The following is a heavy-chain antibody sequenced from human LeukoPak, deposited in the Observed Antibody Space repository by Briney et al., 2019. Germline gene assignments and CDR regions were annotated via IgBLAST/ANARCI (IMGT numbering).Heavy chain of an antibody. V-gene: IGHV1-8*01. CDR2: MNPNSGNT. D-gene: IGHD2-2*01. Sequence: ASVKVSCKASGYTFTSYDINWVRQATGQGLEWMGWMNPNSGNTGYAQKFQGRVTMTRDTSISTAYMELSRLRSDDTAVYYCARGAYCTSTSCPEGFDYWGQGTLVTVSS. CDR1: GYTFTSYD. CDR3: ARGAYCTSTSCPEGFDY. J-gene: IGHJ4*02.